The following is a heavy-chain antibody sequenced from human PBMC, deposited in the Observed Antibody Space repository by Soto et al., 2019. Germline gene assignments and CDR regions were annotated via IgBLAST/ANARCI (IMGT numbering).Heavy chain of an antibody. CDR2: ISSSSSYI. Sequence: VGSLRLSDAASGFTFSSYSMNCVRQAPGKGLEWVSSISSSSSYIYYADSVKGRFTISRDNAKNSLSLQMNSLRAEDTAVYYCARERPRGLFFPGNYWGQGTLVTVSS. CDR3: ARERPRGLFFPGNY. V-gene: IGHV3-21*04. J-gene: IGHJ4*02. CDR1: GFTFSSYS. D-gene: IGHD3-16*01.